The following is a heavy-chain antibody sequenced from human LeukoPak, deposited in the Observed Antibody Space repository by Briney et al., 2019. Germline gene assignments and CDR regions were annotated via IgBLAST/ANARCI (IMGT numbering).Heavy chain of an antibody. Sequence: PSETLSLTCTVSGGSISSSSYYWGWIRQPPVKGLEWIGSIYYSGSTYYNPSLKSRVTISVDTSKNQFSLKLSSVTAADTAVYYCARESYYYDSSGYYGSDYWGQGTLVTVSS. CDR3: ARESYYYDSSGYYGSDY. CDR2: IYYSGST. D-gene: IGHD3-22*01. CDR1: GGSISSSSYY. J-gene: IGHJ4*02. V-gene: IGHV4-39*07.